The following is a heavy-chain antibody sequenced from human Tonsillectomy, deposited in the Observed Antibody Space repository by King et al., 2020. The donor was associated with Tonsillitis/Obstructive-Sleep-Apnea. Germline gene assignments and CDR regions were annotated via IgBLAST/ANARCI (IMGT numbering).Heavy chain of an antibody. V-gene: IGHV3-30*18. J-gene: IGHJ6*03. D-gene: IGHD3-22*01. CDR3: AKDQYYYDSSGSTDYMDV. Sequence: VQLVESGGGVVHPGRSLRLSCAASGFTFRKYGMHWVRQAPGKGLEWVAVISYDGSDENYADSVKGRFTISRDNSKKTLYLQMNSLRAEDTAVYYCAKDQYYYDSSGSTDYMDVWGKGTTITVSS. CDR1: GFTFRKYG. CDR2: ISYDGSDE.